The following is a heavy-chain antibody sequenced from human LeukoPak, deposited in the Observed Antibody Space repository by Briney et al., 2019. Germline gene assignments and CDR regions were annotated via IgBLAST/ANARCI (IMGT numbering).Heavy chain of an antibody. J-gene: IGHJ6*03. V-gene: IGHV3-23*01. CDR2: ISGSDDSV. D-gene: IGHD3-9*01. CDR3: GRGSTYSDIWGYPGPKTFNYFYMDV. CDR1: GFTLSDYY. Sequence: GGSLRLSCAASGFTLSDYYMSWIRQAPGKGLEWVSSISGSDDSVHYGDAVKGRFSISRGNSKNTLFLEMNSLRAEDTAVYYCGRGSTYSDIWGYPGPKTFNYFYMDVWGKGTTVIVSS.